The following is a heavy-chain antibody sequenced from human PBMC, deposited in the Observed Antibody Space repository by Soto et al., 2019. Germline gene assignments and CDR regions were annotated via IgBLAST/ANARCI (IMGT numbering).Heavy chain of an antibody. CDR1: GYTFTKNF. D-gene: IGHD3-22*01. Sequence: QVQLVQSGAEVKKPGASVKVSCTASGYTFTKNFLHWVRQAPGQGLEWMGRLNPHSGSADYVQKFQDRVTMTRDTSTSTAFMELRNLRSEDTAVYYCATYHYDGSGYYYTLDYWGQGTLVTVSS. CDR3: ATYHYDGSGYYYTLDY. V-gene: IGHV1-46*01. J-gene: IGHJ4*02. CDR2: LNPHSGSA.